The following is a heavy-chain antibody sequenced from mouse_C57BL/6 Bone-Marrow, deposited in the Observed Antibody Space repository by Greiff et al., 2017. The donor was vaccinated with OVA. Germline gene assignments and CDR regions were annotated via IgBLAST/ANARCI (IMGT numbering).Heavy chain of an antibody. D-gene: IGHD2-4*01. V-gene: IGHV1-59*01. J-gene: IGHJ3*01. Sequence: QVQLQQPGAELVRPGTSVKLSCKASGYTFTSYWMHWVKQRPGQGLEWIGVIDPSDSYTNYHQKFKGKATLTVDTSSSTAYMQLSSLTSEVSAVYYCAIRDYGPFAYWGQGTLVTVSA. CDR3: AIRDYGPFAY. CDR2: IDPSDSYT. CDR1: GYTFTSYW.